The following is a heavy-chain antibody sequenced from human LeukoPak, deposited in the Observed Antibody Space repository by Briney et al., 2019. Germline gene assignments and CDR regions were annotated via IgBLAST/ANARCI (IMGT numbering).Heavy chain of an antibody. D-gene: IGHD3-22*01. Sequence: SETLSLTCTVSGGSIRSYYWTWIRQSPGKGLEWIGYISSSGSTNYNPSLKSRVTISVDTSKNQFSLKLSSVTAADTAVYYCARGADSSGYYSIFYFDYWGQGTLVTVSS. CDR3: ARGADSSGYYSIFYFDY. CDR2: ISSSGST. J-gene: IGHJ4*02. CDR1: GGSIRSYY. V-gene: IGHV4-59*01.